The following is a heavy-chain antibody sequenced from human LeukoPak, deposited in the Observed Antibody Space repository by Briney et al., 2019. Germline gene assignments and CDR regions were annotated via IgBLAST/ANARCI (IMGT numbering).Heavy chain of an antibody. CDR3: ARDFYYDSSGLR. CDR2: IIPIFGTA. Sequence: ASVKVSCKASGGTFSSYAISWVRQAPGQGLEWMGRIIPIFGTANYAQKFQGRVTITTDESTSTAYMELSSLRSEDTAVYYCARDFYYDSSGLRWGQGTLVTVPS. D-gene: IGHD3-22*01. J-gene: IGHJ4*02. CDR1: GGTFSSYA. V-gene: IGHV1-69*05.